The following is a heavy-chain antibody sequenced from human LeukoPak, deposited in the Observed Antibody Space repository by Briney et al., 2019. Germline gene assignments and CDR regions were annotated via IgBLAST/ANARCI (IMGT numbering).Heavy chain of an antibody. CDR1: GYTFTNYD. CDR3: ASHLLRDYSNYQYYFDY. J-gene: IGHJ4*02. CDR2: IIPIFGTA. D-gene: IGHD4-11*01. V-gene: IGHV1-69*13. Sequence: SVKVSCKTSGYTFTNYDINWVRQAPGQGLEWMGGIIPIFGTANYAQKFQGRVTITADESTSTAYMELSSLRSEDTAVYYCASHLLRDYSNYQYYFDYWGQGTLVTVSS.